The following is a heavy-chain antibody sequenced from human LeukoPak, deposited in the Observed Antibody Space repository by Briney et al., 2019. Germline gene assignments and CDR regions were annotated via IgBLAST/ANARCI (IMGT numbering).Heavy chain of an antibody. V-gene: IGHV4-38-2*02. D-gene: IGHD5-12*01. CDR1: GYSISSDYY. Sequence: PSETLSLTCTVSGYSISSDYYWGWIRQPPGKGLEWIGSIYHSGTTYYNPSLKSRVTISVDTSKNQFSLKLSSVTAADTAVYYCARVYFSGYDYSPFDYWGQGTLVTVSS. J-gene: IGHJ4*02. CDR3: ARVYFSGYDYSPFDY. CDR2: IYHSGTT.